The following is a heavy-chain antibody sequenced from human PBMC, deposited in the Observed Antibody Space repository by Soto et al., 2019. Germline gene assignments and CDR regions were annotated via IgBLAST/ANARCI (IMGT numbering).Heavy chain of an antibody. J-gene: IGHJ3*02. CDR2: ILHDGGDQ. CDR3: ARDDGRPDKGLDM. D-gene: IGHD2-15*01. CDR1: GFTFSKYG. Sequence: QVQLVESGGGVVQPGRSLRLSCAASGFTFSKYGMHWVRQAPGKWLEWVAVILHDGGDQRYGDSVKGRFTISRDNSKNTLYLQINSLRVEDTAVYYCARDDGRPDKGLDMWGQGTMVTVSS. V-gene: IGHV3-33*05.